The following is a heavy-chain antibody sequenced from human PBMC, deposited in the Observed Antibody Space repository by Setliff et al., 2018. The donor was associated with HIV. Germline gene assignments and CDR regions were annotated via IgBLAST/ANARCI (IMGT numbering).Heavy chain of an antibody. CDR1: GGSIRTGNYY. CDR3: ARTRSGTYYGEMNWFDP. Sequence: SETLSLTCTVSGGSIRTGNYYWNWIRQPAGKGLEWIGHIHTTGSTNYNPSLKSRVTISVDTSKNRFSLTLRSVTAADTAVYYCARTRSGTYYGEMNWFDPWGQGILVTVSS. V-gene: IGHV4-61*09. D-gene: IGHD3-10*01. J-gene: IGHJ5*02. CDR2: IHTTGST.